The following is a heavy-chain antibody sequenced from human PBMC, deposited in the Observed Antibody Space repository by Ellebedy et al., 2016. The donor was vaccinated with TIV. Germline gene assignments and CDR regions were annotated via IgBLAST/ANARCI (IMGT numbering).Heavy chain of an antibody. J-gene: IGHJ2*01. Sequence: ASVKVSCKASGYTFTTYYIHWVRQAPGQGLEWVGTLNPSTGGTSYAQKFQGRVTLTRDTSTSTAYMELSSLRSDDTAVYYCARGPYGGISVWYFDVWGRGTPVTVSS. CDR2: LNPSTGGT. CDR1: GYTFTTYY. D-gene: IGHD4-23*01. V-gene: IGHV1-46*01. CDR3: ARGPYGGISVWYFDV.